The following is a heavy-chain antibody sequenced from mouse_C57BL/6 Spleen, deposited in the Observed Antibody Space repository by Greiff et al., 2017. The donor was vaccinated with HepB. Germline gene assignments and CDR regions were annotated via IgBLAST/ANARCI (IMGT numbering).Heavy chain of an antibody. J-gene: IGHJ4*01. CDR3: ARRSDYGSSYDY. D-gene: IGHD1-1*01. Sequence: EVQLQQSGPELVKPGPSVKISCKASGYTFTDYYMNWVKQSHGKSLEWIGDINPNNGGTSYNQKFKGKATLTVDKSSSTAYMELRSLTSEDSAVYYCARRSDYGSSYDYWGQGTSVTVSS. CDR1: GYTFTDYY. V-gene: IGHV1-26*01. CDR2: INPNNGGT.